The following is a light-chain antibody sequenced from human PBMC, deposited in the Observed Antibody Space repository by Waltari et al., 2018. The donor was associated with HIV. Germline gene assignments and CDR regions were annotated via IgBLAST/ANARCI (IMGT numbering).Light chain of an antibody. Sequence: QSVLTQPPSASGTPGQRVTISCSGSSSNIGRNTVTWYQQHPGTAPKLLIYCNTKRPSGVPDRFSGSKSGTSVSLAISGLQSEDDTDYYCAAWDDSLNGWVFGGGTKLTVL. J-gene: IGLJ3*02. CDR2: CNT. V-gene: IGLV1-44*01. CDR1: SSNIGRNT. CDR3: AAWDDSLNGWV.